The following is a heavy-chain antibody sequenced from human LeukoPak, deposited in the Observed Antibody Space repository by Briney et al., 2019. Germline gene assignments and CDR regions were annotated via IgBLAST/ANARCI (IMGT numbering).Heavy chain of an antibody. CDR3: ARDLSPYVIADY. CDR2: IKHDGGEK. V-gene: IGHV3-7*01. J-gene: IGHJ4*02. Sequence: PGGSLRLSCAASGFIFTNYFMSWVRQAPGKGLEWVASIKHDGGEKYYVDSVRGRFTISRDNTMNSLYLQMSSLRAEDTAVYYCARDLSPYVIADYWGQGTLVTVSS. CDR1: GFIFTNYF. D-gene: IGHD3-16*01.